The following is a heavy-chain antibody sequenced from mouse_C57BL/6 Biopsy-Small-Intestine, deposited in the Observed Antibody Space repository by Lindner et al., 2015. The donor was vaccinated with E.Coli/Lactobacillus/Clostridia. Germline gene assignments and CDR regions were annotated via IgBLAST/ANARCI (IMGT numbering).Heavy chain of an antibody. V-gene: IGHV14-4*01. D-gene: IGHD1-1*01. Sequence: VQLQESGAELVRPGASVKLSCTASGFNIKDDYMQWVKQRPEQGLEWIGWIDPENGDNEYASKFQGKATTTVDTSSNTAYLQLSSLTSEDSAVYFCARGLITTVVATDYWGQGTTLTVSS. CDR1: GFNIKDDY. J-gene: IGHJ2*01. CDR2: IDPENGDN. CDR3: ARGLITTVVATDY.